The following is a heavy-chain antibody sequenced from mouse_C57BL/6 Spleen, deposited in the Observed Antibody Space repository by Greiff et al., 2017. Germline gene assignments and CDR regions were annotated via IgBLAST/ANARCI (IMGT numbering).Heavy chain of an antibody. J-gene: IGHJ2*01. CDR1: GFTFSSYT. D-gene: IGHD1-1*01. V-gene: IGHV5-9*01. CDR2: ISGGGGNT. Sequence: DVHLVESGGGLVKPGGSLKLSCAASGFTFSSYTMSWVRQTPEKRLEWVATISGGGGNTYYPDSVKGRFTITRDKAKTTLYLQMSSLRSEDTALYYCARITTRVAPYFDYRGQGTTLTVSS. CDR3: ARITTRVAPYFDY.